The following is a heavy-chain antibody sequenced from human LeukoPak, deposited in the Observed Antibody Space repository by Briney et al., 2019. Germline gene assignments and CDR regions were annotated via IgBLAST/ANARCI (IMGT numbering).Heavy chain of an antibody. Sequence: PSETLSLTCTVSGGSISSYYWSWIRQPPGKGLEWIGYIYYSGSTNYNPSLKSRVTISVDTSKNQFSLKLSSVTAADTAVYYCARTPYDFWSGYYTRYYFDYWGQGTLVTVSS. V-gene: IGHV4-59*01. CDR3: ARTPYDFWSGYYTRYYFDY. D-gene: IGHD3-3*01. J-gene: IGHJ4*02. CDR1: GGSISSYY. CDR2: IYYSGST.